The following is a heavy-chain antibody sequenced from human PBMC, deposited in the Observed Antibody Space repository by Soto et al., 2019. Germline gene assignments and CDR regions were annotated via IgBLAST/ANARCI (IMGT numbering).Heavy chain of an antibody. CDR1: GFTFSSYG. CDR3: AKGHETWIQLWLVDY. V-gene: IGHV3-30*18. D-gene: IGHD5-18*01. Sequence: QVQLVESGGGVVQPGRSLRLSCAASGFTFSSYGMRWVRQAPGKGLEWVAVISYDGSNKYYADSVKGRFTISRDNSKNTLYLQMNSLRAEDTAVYYCAKGHETWIQLWLVDYWGQGTLVTVSS. J-gene: IGHJ4*02. CDR2: ISYDGSNK.